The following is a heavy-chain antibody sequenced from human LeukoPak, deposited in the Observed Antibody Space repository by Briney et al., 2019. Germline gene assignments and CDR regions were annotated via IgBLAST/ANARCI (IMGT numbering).Heavy chain of an antibody. CDR3: ATPYSGGYQGLDI. CDR2: IYYSGST. V-gene: IGHV4-39*01. D-gene: IGHD1-26*01. J-gene: IGHJ3*02. CDR1: GGSISSNKYY. Sequence: SETLSLTCTVSGGSISSNKYYWGWIRQPPGKGLEWIGSIYYSGSTYYNPTLKSRVTVFVDTSKNQFSLKLSSVTAADTAVYYCATPYSGGYQGLDIWGQGTMVTVSS.